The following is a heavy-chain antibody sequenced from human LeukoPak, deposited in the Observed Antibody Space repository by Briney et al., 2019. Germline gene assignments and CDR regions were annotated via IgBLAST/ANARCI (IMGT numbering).Heavy chain of an antibody. V-gene: IGHV5-51*01. CDR3: ARHGQWLVQGGWFDR. Sequence: GGSLQISCKGSGYRFTSYWIGWVRRVPGKGLEWMGFIYPGESDTRYSPSFQGQVTISADKSISTAYLQWSSLKASDTAMYYCARHGQWLVQGGWFDRWGQGTLVTVSS. J-gene: IGHJ5*02. D-gene: IGHD6-19*01. CDR2: IYPGESDT. CDR1: GYRFTSYW.